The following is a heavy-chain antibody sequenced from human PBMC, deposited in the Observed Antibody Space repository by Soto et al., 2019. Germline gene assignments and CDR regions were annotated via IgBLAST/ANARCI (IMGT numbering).Heavy chain of an antibody. CDR2: VSGSADTT. CDR3: AKDNGLVDPMDV. J-gene: IGHJ6*02. V-gene: IGHV3-23*01. D-gene: IGHD3-9*01. CDR1: GFTFSNYA. Sequence: EVQLLESGGGLVQPGGSLRLSCAASGFTFSNYAMSWVRQAPGKGLEWVSAVSGSADTTYYADSVKGRFTISRDNSKNTLYLQMNSLRAEDTAVYYCAKDNGLVDPMDVWCQGTTVTVSS.